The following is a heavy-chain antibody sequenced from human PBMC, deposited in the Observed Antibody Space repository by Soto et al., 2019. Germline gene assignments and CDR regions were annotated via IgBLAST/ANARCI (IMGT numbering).Heavy chain of an antibody. J-gene: IGHJ6*02. D-gene: IGHD3-3*01. CDR1: GGSISSGVYY. CDR3: ARDFWNGFPYGLDV. CDR2: IYYSGST. V-gene: IGHV4-31*03. Sequence: QVQLQESGPGLVKPSQTLSLTCTVSGGSISSGVYYWNWIRQHPGKGLEWIGYIYYSGSTYYNPSLNSRVTISVDTSANQFSLKLSSVTAADTAVYYCARDFWNGFPYGLDVWGQGTTVTVSS.